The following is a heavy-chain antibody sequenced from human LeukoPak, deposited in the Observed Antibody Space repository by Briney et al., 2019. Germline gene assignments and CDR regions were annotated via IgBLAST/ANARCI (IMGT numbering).Heavy chain of an antibody. J-gene: IGHJ6*03. CDR3: ARDRIPAAPSYSYFYMDV. CDR2: IIPIFGTK. CDR1: GGDLSRYG. Sequence: ASVKVFCKASGGDLSRYGISWVRLAPGQGLEWMGGIIPIFGTKNYAQRFQGRVTITTDESTSAVYMELSSLRSEDTAVYYCARDRIPAAPSYSYFYMDVWGKGTTVTVSS. D-gene: IGHD6-13*01. V-gene: IGHV1-69*05.